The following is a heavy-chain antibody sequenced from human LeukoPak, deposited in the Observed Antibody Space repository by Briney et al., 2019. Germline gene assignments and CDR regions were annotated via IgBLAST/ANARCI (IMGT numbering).Heavy chain of an antibody. V-gene: IGHV1-2*02. CDR2: INPNSGGT. J-gene: IGHJ4*02. Sequence: GESLKVSCKASGYTFTGYYMHWVRQAPGQGLEWMGWINPNSGGTNYAQKFQGRVTMTRDTSISTAYMELSRLRSDDTAVYYCARGGSNYYDSSGYANYFDYWGQGTLVIVSS. CDR3: ARGGSNYYDSSGYANYFDY. D-gene: IGHD3-22*01. CDR1: GYTFTGYY.